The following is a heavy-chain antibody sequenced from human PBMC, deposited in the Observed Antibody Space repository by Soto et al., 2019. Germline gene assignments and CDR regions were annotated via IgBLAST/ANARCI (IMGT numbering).Heavy chain of an antibody. CDR3: AKDRVSGDYRAAFDY. V-gene: IGHV3-30*18. CDR2: ISYDGSNK. CDR1: GFTFSSYG. J-gene: IGHJ4*02. D-gene: IGHD4-17*01. Sequence: QVQLVESGGGVVQPGRSLRLTCAASGFTFSSYGMHWVRQAPGKGLEWVAVISYDGSNKYYADSVKGRFTISRDNSKNTLYLQMNSLRAEDTAVYYCAKDRVSGDYRAAFDYWGQGTLVTVSS.